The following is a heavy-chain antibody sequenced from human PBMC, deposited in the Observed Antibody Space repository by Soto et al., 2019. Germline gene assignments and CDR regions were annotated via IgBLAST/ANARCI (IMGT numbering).Heavy chain of an antibody. V-gene: IGHV3-30*18. D-gene: IGHD5-18*01. CDR3: AKDFSTAIYYYGMDV. CDR1: GFTFSSYG. Sequence: GGSLRLSCAASGFTFSSYGMHWVRQAPGKGLEWVAVISYDGSNKYYADSVKGRFTISRDSSKNTLYLQMNSLRAEDTAVYYCAKDFSTAIYYYGMDVWGQGTTVTVSS. CDR2: ISYDGSNK. J-gene: IGHJ6*02.